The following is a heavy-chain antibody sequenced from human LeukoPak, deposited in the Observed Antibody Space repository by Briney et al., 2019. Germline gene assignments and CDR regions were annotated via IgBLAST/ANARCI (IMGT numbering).Heavy chain of an antibody. V-gene: IGHV3-74*01. Sequence: PGGSLRLSCAASGFTFSSYWMHWVRQAPGKGLVWVSRINSDENSTSYADSVKGRFTISRDNSKNTLYLQMNSLRAEDTAVYYCAKENWPQESIAARPYYYYMDVWGKGTTVTVSS. CDR3: AKENWPQESIAARPYYYYMDV. D-gene: IGHD6-6*01. CDR1: GFTFSSYW. CDR2: INSDENST. J-gene: IGHJ6*03.